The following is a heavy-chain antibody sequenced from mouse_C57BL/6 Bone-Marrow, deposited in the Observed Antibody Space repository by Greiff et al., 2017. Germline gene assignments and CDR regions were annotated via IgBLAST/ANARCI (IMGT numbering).Heavy chain of an antibody. CDR3: ARYDRGSYWYFDV. CDR2: INPSSGYT. D-gene: IGHD2-14*01. J-gene: IGHJ1*03. Sequence: QVQLQQSGAELARPGASVKMSCKASGYTFTSYTMHWVKQRPGQGLEWIGYINPSSGYTKYNQKFKDKATLTADKSSSTAYMQLSSLTSEDSAVYDCARYDRGSYWYFDVWGRGTTATVSA. CDR1: GYTFTSYT. V-gene: IGHV1-4*01.